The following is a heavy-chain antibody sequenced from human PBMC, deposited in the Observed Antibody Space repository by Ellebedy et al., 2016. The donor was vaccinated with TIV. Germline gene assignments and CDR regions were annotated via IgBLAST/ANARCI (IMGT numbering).Heavy chain of an antibody. V-gene: IGHV3-20*04. J-gene: IGHJ4*02. Sequence: GESLKISCAASGFHFDDHGMSWVRQVPGKGLQWVSGITWNGENTGYADSVKGRFTISRDNAEKFVYLQMNSLRVEDTALYYCARDPNYSGWYQFDFWGQGALVIVSS. CDR2: ITWNGENT. D-gene: IGHD6-19*01. CDR1: GFHFDDHG. CDR3: ARDPNYSGWYQFDF.